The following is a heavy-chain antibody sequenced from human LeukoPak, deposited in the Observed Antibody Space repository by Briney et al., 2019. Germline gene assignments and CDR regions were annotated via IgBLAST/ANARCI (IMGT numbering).Heavy chain of an antibody. Sequence: SVKVSCKASGGTFSSYANSWVRQAPGQGLEWMGGIIPIFGTANYAQKFQGRVTITADESTSTAYMELSSLRSEDTAVYYCARSGYCSGGSCRDWFDPWGQGTLVTVSS. V-gene: IGHV1-69*13. CDR2: IIPIFGTA. CDR1: GGTFSSYA. D-gene: IGHD2-15*01. J-gene: IGHJ5*02. CDR3: ARSGYCSGGSCRDWFDP.